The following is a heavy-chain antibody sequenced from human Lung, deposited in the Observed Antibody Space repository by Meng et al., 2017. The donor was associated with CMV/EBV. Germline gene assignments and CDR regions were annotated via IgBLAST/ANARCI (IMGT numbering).Heavy chain of an antibody. Sequence: GGSXRLSCAASGFTFSNYEMTWVRQAPGKGLQWVSYISSSGGGSVTYYADSLKGRFTISRDNSKNTLYFQMNSLRAEDTAEYYCAKFYCTNTVCYETPGIDYXGQGXLVTVSS. CDR3: AKFYCTNTVCYETPGIDY. J-gene: IGHJ4*02. CDR2: ISSSGGGSVT. D-gene: IGHD2-8*01. CDR1: GFTFSNYE. V-gene: IGHV3-48*03.